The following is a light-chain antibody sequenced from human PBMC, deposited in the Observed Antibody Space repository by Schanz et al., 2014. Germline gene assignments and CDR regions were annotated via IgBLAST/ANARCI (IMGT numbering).Light chain of an antibody. J-gene: IGKJ4*01. CDR3: QQYGSSPLLT. Sequence: EIVLTQSPGTLSLSPGERATLSCRASQSVDSRYLAWYQQKPGQAPRLLIYGASSRATGIPDRFSGSGSGTDFTLTITRLEPEDFAVYFCQQYGSSPLLTFGGGTKVEIK. V-gene: IGKV3-20*01. CDR1: QSVDSRY. CDR2: GAS.